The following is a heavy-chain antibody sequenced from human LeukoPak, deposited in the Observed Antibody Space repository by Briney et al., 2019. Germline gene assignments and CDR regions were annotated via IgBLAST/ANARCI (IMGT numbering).Heavy chain of an antibody. Sequence: GGSLRLSCAASGFRFGDYWMTWARHIPGKGLEWVANIKQDGAEKHYAESVEGRFIISRDNAKNSLYLEMDSLKVEDTAVYYCARVGAWDLQQVFEYWGQGTLVTVSS. J-gene: IGHJ4*02. CDR1: GFRFGDYW. V-gene: IGHV3-7*01. D-gene: IGHD1-26*01. CDR3: ARVGAWDLQQVFEY. CDR2: IKQDGAEK.